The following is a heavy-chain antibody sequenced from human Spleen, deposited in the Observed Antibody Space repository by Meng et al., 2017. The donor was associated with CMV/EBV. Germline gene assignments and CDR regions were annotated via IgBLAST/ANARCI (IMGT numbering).Heavy chain of an antibody. CDR2: IDSDESNTSDESKT. D-gene: IGHD3-9*01. CDR1: GFTFSNYW. CDR3: ARAWFTVDIMTGPSSVSDY. J-gene: IGHJ4*02. V-gene: IGHV3-74*01. Sequence: GGSLRLSCAASGFTFSNYWMHWVRQAPGKGLVWVARIDSDESNTSDESKTRYADSVKGRFTISRDDARNTLYLQMNSLRAEDTAVYFCARAWFTVDIMTGPSSVSDYWGQGTLVTVSS.